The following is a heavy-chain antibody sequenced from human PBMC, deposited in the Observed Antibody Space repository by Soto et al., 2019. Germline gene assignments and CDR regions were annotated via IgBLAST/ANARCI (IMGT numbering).Heavy chain of an antibody. J-gene: IGHJ4*02. CDR3: ARDQSNGDGYNYDY. CDR2: MNPNSGTT. D-gene: IGHD5-12*01. V-gene: IGHV1-8*01. Sequence: ASVKVSCKASGYTFTSYDINWVRQATGQGLEWMGWMNPNSGTTGYAQKFQGRVTMTRDTSISTAYMELSSLRSEDTAVYYCARDQSNGDGYNYDYSGQGTLVTVSS. CDR1: GYTFTSYD.